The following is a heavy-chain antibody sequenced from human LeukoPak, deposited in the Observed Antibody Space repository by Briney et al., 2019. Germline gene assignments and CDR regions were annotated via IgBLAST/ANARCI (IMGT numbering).Heavy chain of an antibody. CDR2: IYYSGST. V-gene: IGHV4-59*01. J-gene: IGHJ4*02. D-gene: IGHD6-13*01. CDR1: GGSISSYY. CDR3: AGRYSSSFDY. Sequence: SETLSLTCTVSGGSISSYYWSWIRQPPGKGLEWIGYIYYSGSTNYNPSLKSRVTTSVDTSKNQFSLKLSSVTAADTAVYYCAGRYSSSFDYWGQGTLVTVSS.